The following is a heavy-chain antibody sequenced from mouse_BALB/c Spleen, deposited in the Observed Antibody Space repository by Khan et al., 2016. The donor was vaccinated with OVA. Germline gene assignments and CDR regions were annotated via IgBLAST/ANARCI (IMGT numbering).Heavy chain of an antibody. CDR2: INPSSGYT. Sequence: VQLQESGAELAKPGASVKMSCKASGFMFTSYWMNWVKQRPGQGLEWIGYINPSSGYTDYNQKFKDKATLTADKSSSTAYMQLSSLTSEDSAVXCCVGSGYGGLAYWGQGTLVTVSA. D-gene: IGHD1-1*02. CDR3: VGSGYGGLAY. V-gene: IGHV1-7*01. CDR1: GFMFTSYW. J-gene: IGHJ3*01.